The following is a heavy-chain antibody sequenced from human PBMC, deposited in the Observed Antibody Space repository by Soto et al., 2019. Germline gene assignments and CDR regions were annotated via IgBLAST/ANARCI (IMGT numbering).Heavy chain of an antibody. Sequence: QVQLVESGGGVVQPGRSLRLSCAASGFTFSSYGMHWVRQAPGKGLGWVAVISYDGSNKYYADSVKGRFTISRDNSKNTLYLQMNSLRAEDTAVYYCAKDPRWGCTNGVCYLDYWGQGTLVTVSS. J-gene: IGHJ4*02. CDR1: GFTFSSYG. V-gene: IGHV3-30*18. D-gene: IGHD2-8*01. CDR3: AKDPRWGCTNGVCYLDY. CDR2: ISYDGSNK.